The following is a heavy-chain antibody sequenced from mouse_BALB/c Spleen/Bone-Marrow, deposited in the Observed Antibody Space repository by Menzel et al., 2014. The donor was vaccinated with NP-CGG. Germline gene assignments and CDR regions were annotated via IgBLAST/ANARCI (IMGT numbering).Heavy chain of an antibody. Sequence: DVKLVESGGGLVQPGGSRKLSCAASGFTFSSFGMHWVRQAPEKGLEWVAYISSGSSTIYYADSVEGRFTISRDNPKNTLFLQMTSLRSDDTAMYYCARRHYGSSYGYFDVWGAGTTVTVSS. V-gene: IGHV5-17*02. J-gene: IGHJ1*01. CDR3: ARRHYGSSYGYFDV. CDR1: GFTFSSFG. CDR2: ISSGSSTI. D-gene: IGHD1-1*01.